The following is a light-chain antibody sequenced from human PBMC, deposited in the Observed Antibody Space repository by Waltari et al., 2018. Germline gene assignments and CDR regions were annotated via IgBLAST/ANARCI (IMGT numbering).Light chain of an antibody. CDR3: SSYTSTNTII. CDR1: GSAIGYYTF. Sequence: QSALAQSASVSGSPGQSITISCTGTGSAIGYYTFVSWYQQHPGKAPKLLIFDVSRWSSGVSHRFSGSKSGNTASLTISGLQAEDEADYYCSSYTSTNTIIFGGGTKVTVL. J-gene: IGLJ2*01. V-gene: IGLV2-14*03. CDR2: DVS.